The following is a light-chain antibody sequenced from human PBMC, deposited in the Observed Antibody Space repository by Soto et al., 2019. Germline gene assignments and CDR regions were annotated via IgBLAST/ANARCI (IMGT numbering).Light chain of an antibody. Sequence: SYVLTQPPSVSVAPGQTASITCGGNNIGAKGVHWYQQKNPGQAPVLVVFDDRARPSAIPERFSGSNSGNTATLTISRVEAGDEADYYCQVWHSTSVRVFGGGTQLTVL. J-gene: IGLJ2*01. CDR1: NIGAKG. V-gene: IGLV3-21*02. CDR2: DDR. CDR3: QVWHSTSVRV.